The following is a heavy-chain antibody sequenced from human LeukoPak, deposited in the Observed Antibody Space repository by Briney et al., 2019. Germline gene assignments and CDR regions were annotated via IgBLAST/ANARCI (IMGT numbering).Heavy chain of an antibody. CDR1: GGTFSSYA. Sequence: SVKVSCKASGGTFSSYAISWVRQAPGQGLEWMGGIIPILGTANYAQKFQGRVTITADESTSTAYMELSSLRSEDTAVYYCARSTFGGPIVEGWFDPWGQGTLVTVSS. J-gene: IGHJ5*02. V-gene: IGHV1-69*13. CDR2: IIPILGTA. CDR3: ARSTFGGPIVEGWFDP. D-gene: IGHD3-16*01.